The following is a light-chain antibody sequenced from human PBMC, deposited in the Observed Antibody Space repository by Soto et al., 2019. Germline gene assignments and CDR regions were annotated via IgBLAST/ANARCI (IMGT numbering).Light chain of an antibody. Sequence: EKVMTQSPATLSVSPGERATLSCRARQNVKTRLAWYQQKPGQAPRLLIYDAFTRATGIPARFSGSASGTEFTLTISSLRSEDFSVYCCRQYGEWPPTFGGGTEVEIK. V-gene: IGKV3-15*01. CDR1: QNVKTR. CDR3: RQYGEWPPT. CDR2: DAF. J-gene: IGKJ4*01.